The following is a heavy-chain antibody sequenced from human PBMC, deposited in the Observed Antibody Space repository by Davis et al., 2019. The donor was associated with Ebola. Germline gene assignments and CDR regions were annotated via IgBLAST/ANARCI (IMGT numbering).Heavy chain of an antibody. CDR3: ARVKSWERGLYYYYGMDV. CDR1: GGSISSYY. D-gene: IGHD1-1*01. CDR2: IYYSGST. Sequence: MPSETLSLTCTVSGGSISSYYWSWIRQPPGKGLEWIGYIYYSGSTNYNPSLKSRVTISVDTSKNQFSLKLSSVTAADTAVYYCARVKSWERGLYYYYGMDVWGQGTTVTVSS. V-gene: IGHV4-59*01. J-gene: IGHJ6*02.